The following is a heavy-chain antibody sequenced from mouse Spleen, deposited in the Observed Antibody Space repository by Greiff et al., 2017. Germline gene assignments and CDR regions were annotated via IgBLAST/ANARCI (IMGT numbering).Heavy chain of an antibody. CDR2: ISSGGGST. Sequence: EVNVVESGGGLVKLGGSLKLSCAASGFTFSSYYMSWVRQTPEKRLEWVATISSGGGSTYYPDSVKGRFTISRDNAKNTLYLQMSSLNSEDTAVYYCARDYYGSSYWYFDVWGAGTTVTVSS. CDR3: ARDYYGSSYWYFDV. J-gene: IGHJ1*01. CDR1: GFTFSSYY. V-gene: IGHV5-9*04. D-gene: IGHD1-1*01.